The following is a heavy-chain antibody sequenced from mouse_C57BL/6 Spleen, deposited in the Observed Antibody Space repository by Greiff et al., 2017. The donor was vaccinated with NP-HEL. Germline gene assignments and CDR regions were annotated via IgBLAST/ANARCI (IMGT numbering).Heavy chain of an antibody. CDR1: GYTFTSYW. V-gene: IGHV1-69*01. CDR2: IDPSDSYT. D-gene: IGHD2-5*01. J-gene: IGHJ3*01. CDR3: ARASNSAWFAY. Sequence: QVQLQQPGAELVMPGASVKLSCKASGYTFTSYWMHWVKQRPGQGLEWIGEIDPSDSYTNYNQKFKGKSTLTVDKSSSTAYMQLSSLTSEDSAVYYCARASNSAWFAYWGQGTLVTVSA.